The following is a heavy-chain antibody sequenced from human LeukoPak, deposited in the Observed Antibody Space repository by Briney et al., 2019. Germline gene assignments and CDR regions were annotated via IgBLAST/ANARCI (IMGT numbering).Heavy chain of an antibody. D-gene: IGHD2-2*01. CDR2: IYYSGST. J-gene: IGHJ4*02. CDR1: GGSFTSSNYF. V-gene: IGHV4-39*07. Sequence: SETRSLTCTVSGGSFTSSNYFWGWIRQSPGKGLEWIGSIYYSGSTYYNPSLKSRVTISVETSKIQFSLKLSPVTAADSAVYYCARDSCSSTSCRRKFDNWGQGTLVTVSS. CDR3: ARDSCSSTSCRRKFDN.